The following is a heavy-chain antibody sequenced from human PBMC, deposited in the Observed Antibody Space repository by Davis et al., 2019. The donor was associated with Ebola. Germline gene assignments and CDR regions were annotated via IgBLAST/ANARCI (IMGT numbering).Heavy chain of an antibody. CDR2: IYYSGST. V-gene: IGHV4-59*01. CDR1: GGSISSYY. J-gene: IGHJ6*02. Sequence: MPSETLSLTCTVSGGSISSYYWSWIRQPPGKGLEWIGYIYYSGSTNYNPSLKSRVTISVDTSKNQFSLKLSSVTAADTAVYYCARGKYYYGMDVWGQGTTVTASS. CDR3: ARGKYYYGMDV.